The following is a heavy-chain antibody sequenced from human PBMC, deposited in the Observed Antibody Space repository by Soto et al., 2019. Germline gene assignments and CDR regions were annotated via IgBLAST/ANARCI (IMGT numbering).Heavy chain of an antibody. J-gene: IGHJ3*02. D-gene: IGHD5-18*01. Sequence: QITLKESGPTLVKPTQTLTLTCTFSGFSLSTSGVGVGWIRQPPGKALEWLALIYWDDDKRYSPSLKSRLTITKDNSKNQVVLTMTNMDPVDTATYYCAHRREGGRSAEWDSYGLCAFDIWGQGTMVTVSS. CDR2: IYWDDDK. CDR3: AHRREGGRSAEWDSYGLCAFDI. V-gene: IGHV2-5*02. CDR1: GFSLSTSGVG.